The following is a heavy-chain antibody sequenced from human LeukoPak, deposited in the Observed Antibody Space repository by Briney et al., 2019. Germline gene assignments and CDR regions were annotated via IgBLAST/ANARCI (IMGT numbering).Heavy chain of an antibody. Sequence: GGSLRLSCAASGFTFSSYAMSWVRQAPGKGLEWASAISGSGGSTYYADSVKGRFTISRDNSKNTLYLQMNSLRAEDTAVYYCAKGVVRYFDWGFFDYWGQGTLVTVSS. D-gene: IGHD3-9*01. CDR2: ISGSGGST. J-gene: IGHJ4*02. CDR1: GFTFSSYA. V-gene: IGHV3-23*01. CDR3: AKGVVRYFDWGFFDY.